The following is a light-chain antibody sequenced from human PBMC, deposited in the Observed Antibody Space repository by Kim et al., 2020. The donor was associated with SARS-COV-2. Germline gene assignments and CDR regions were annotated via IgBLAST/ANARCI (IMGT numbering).Light chain of an antibody. Sequence: SYELTQPLSVSVALGQTATITCEGNNLGSENVHWYQQKPGQAPVQVIYKDYMRPFGIPERFSGSNSGITATLTITGAQAGDEADYYCQVWTTSRVVVFGGGTQLTVL. CDR2: KDY. CDR1: NLGSEN. CDR3: QVWTTSRVVV. J-gene: IGLJ2*01. V-gene: IGLV3-9*01.